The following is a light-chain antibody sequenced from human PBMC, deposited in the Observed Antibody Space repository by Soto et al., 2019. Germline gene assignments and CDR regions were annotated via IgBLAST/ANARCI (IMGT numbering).Light chain of an antibody. Sequence: DIQMTQSPSSLSASVGDRVTITCRASQSISSYLNWYQQKPGKAPKLLIYAASSLQSGVPSRFSGSGSGTGFTLTISSLQPEDFATYYCQRSFRTPLTFGGGTKVEIK. CDR3: QRSFRTPLT. CDR2: AAS. J-gene: IGKJ4*01. V-gene: IGKV1-39*01. CDR1: QSISSY.